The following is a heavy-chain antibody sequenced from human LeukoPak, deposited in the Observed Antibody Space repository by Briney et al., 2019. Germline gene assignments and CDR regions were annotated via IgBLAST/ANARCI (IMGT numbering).Heavy chain of an antibody. CDR3: EGFWSGYSHDYDY. Sequence: GRSLRLACAASGFTFSSYGMHGVRQAPGKGLEWVAVISYDGSNKYYADSVKGRFTISRDNSKNTLYLQMNSLRAEDTAVYYCEGFWSGYSHDYDYWGQGTLVTVSS. CDR1: GFTFSSYG. J-gene: IGHJ4*02. D-gene: IGHD3-3*01. V-gene: IGHV3-30*03. CDR2: ISYDGSNK.